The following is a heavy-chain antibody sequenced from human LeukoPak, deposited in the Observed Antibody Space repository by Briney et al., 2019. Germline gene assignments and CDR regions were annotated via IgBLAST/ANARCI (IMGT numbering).Heavy chain of an antibody. D-gene: IGHD6-13*01. CDR1: GGSISSGSYY. Sequence: SQTLSLTCTVSGGSISSGSYYWSWIRQPPGKGLEWIGEINHSGSTNYNPSLKSRVTISVDTSKNQFSLKLSSVTAADTAVYYCRRDSSWVAFDIWGQGTMVTVSS. V-gene: IGHV4-30-2*01. CDR3: RRDSSWVAFDI. J-gene: IGHJ3*02. CDR2: INHSGST.